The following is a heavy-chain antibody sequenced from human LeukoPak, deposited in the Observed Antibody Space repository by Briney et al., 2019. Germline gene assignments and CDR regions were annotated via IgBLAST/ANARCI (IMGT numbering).Heavy chain of an antibody. J-gene: IGHJ4*02. Sequence: GVSLRLSCAASGFTFSSYAMSWVRQAPGKGLEWVAVISYDGSNKYYADSVKGRFTISRDNSKNTLYLQMNSLRAEDTAVYYCAKERYYYGSGTNFDYWGQGTLVTVSS. D-gene: IGHD3-10*01. V-gene: IGHV3-30*18. CDR2: ISYDGSNK. CDR1: GFTFSSYA. CDR3: AKERYYYGSGTNFDY.